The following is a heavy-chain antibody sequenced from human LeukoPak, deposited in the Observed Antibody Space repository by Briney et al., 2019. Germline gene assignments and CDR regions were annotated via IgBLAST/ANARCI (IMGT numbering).Heavy chain of an antibody. CDR2: ISSSGSTI. Sequence: GGSLRLSCAASGFTFSDYYMSWIRQAPGEGLKRVSYISSSGSTIYYADSVKGRFTISRDNAKNSLYLQMNSLRAEDTAVYYCGRDGYGDYDWYFDLWGRGTLVTVSS. D-gene: IGHD4-17*01. CDR1: GFTFSDYY. J-gene: IGHJ2*01. V-gene: IGHV3-11*04. CDR3: GRDGYGDYDWYFDL.